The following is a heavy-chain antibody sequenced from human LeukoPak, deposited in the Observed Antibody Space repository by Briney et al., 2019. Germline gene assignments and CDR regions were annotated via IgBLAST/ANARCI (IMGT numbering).Heavy chain of an antibody. D-gene: IGHD5-12*01. Sequence: ASVKVSCKASGYSFTNYKIHWLRQAPGQGLQWMGIIDPSGPSVTYAQIFKGRLIVTRDTSTSTVCMQLSSLRSEDSAMYYCARATSPIAYDWNSWGQGTLVTVSS. CDR3: ARATSPIAYDWNS. J-gene: IGHJ4*02. CDR1: GYSFTNYK. CDR2: IDPSGPSV. V-gene: IGHV1-46*01.